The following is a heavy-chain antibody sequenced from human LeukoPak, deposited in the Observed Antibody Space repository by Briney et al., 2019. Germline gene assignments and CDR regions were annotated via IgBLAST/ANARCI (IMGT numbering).Heavy chain of an antibody. V-gene: IGHV1-18*04. Sequence: ASVRVSFKASGYTFTSYGISWVRQAPGQGRERMGWISAYNGNTNYAQKLQGRVTMTTDTSTSTAYMELRSLRSDDTAVYYCAREFYYGSGSYLDFDYWGQGTLVTVSS. J-gene: IGHJ4*02. D-gene: IGHD3-10*01. CDR2: ISAYNGNT. CDR3: AREFYYGSGSYLDFDY. CDR1: GYTFTSYG.